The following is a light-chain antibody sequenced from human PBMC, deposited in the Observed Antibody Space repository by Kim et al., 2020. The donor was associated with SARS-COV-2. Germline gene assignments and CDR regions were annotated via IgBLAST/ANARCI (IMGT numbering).Light chain of an antibody. CDR1: HPIGIS. J-gene: IGKJ4*01. V-gene: IGKV1-12*01. CDR2: GAT. CDR3: QQTETFPLT. Sequence: ASVGDRVTISCRASHPIGISLAWYHQRAGTVPKLLIYGATSLQSGVPSRFSGRFSGTEFTLTISSLQPEDFGQYFCQQTETFPLTFAGGTKVDIK.